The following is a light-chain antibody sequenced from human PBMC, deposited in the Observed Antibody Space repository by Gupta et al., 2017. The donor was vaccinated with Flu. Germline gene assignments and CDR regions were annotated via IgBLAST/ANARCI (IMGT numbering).Light chain of an antibody. Sequence: TSSDVGGYIYVSWYQQYPGKAPKLLIYEVSNRPSGVSNRFSGSKSGNTASLTISGLQAEDEADYYCNSYTSTSTTIFGGGTKLTVL. CDR3: NSYTSTSTTI. CDR2: EVS. CDR1: SSDVGGYIY. J-gene: IGLJ2*01. V-gene: IGLV2-14*01.